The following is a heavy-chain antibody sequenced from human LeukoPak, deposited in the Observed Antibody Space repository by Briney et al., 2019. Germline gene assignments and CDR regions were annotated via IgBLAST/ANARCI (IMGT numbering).Heavy chain of an antibody. CDR3: ARTSIAARWADFDY. J-gene: IGHJ4*02. D-gene: IGHD6-6*01. CDR2: INSNSGGI. Sequence: GASVKVSCKTSGYTFTDYYIHWMRQAPGQGLEWMGWINSNSGGISYAQKFQGRVTLTRDTPARIVFMELNRLTSDDTAVYYCARTSIAARWADFDYWGQGTVVTVSS. CDR1: GYTFTDYY. V-gene: IGHV1-2*02.